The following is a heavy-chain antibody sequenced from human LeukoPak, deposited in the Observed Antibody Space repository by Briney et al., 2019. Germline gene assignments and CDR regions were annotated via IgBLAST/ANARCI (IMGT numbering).Heavy chain of an antibody. CDR3: ARDRGSCTFVY. CDR1: RFTLINYW. D-gene: IGHD3-10*01. V-gene: IGHV3-7*01. J-gene: IGHJ4*02. CDR2: IEQDGGEK. Sequence: GGSLRLSCAASRFTLINYWMSWVRQAPGKGREGVANIEQDGGEKNNVDSVKGRFTISRDNACNSLYLQMNSLRGEDMAVCYCARDRGSCTFVYWGQGTLVTVSS.